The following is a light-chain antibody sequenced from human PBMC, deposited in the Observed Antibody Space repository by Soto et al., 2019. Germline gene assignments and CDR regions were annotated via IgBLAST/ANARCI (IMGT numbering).Light chain of an antibody. V-gene: IGLV2-14*01. J-gene: IGLJ1*01. Sequence: QSALTQPASVSGSPGQSITLSCTGSSSDVGTYKYVSWYQHHPGKAPKLVIFEVSNRPSGVSNRFSGSKSGNTASLTISGLQAEDEAEYYCNSYTTRTTYLFGTGTKLTVL. CDR1: SSDVGTYKY. CDR3: NSYTTRTTYL. CDR2: EVS.